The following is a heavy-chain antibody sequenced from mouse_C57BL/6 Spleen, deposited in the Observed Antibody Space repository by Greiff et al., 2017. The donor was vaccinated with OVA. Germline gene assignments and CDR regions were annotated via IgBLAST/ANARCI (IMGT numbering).Heavy chain of an antibody. Sequence: VQLHQPGAELVRPGSSVKLSCKASGYTFTSYWLDWVKQRPGQGLEWIGNIYPSDSETHYNQKFKDKATLTVDKSSSTAYMQLSSLTSEDSAVYYCARGGCGSRAWFAYWGQGTLVTVSA. J-gene: IGHJ3*01. V-gene: IGHV1-61*01. CDR3: ARGGCGSRAWFAY. D-gene: IGHD1-1*01. CDR1: GYTFTSYW. CDR2: IYPSDSET.